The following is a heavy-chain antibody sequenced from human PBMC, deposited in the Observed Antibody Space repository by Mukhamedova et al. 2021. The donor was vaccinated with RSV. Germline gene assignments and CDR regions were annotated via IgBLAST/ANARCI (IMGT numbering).Heavy chain of an antibody. V-gene: IGHV3-23*01. J-gene: IGHJ4*02. CDR3: AKIPTYYYDSSDYDFYFDY. D-gene: IGHD3-22*01. Sequence: TISRDNSKNTLYLQMNSLRAEDTAVYYCAKIPTYYYDSSDYDFYFDYWGQGTLVTVSS.